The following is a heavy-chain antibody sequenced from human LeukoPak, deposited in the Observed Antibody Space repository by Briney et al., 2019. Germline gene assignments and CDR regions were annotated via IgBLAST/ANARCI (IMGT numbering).Heavy chain of an antibody. CDR3: ARDQEDSSSWYNPYYYYGMDV. CDR2: ISSSGSTI. J-gene: IGHJ6*02. D-gene: IGHD6-13*01. Sequence: GGSLRLSCTASGFTFGDYAMSWVRQAPGKGLEWVSYISSSGSTIYYADSVKGRFTISRDNAKNSLYLQMNSLRAEDTAVYYCARDQEDSSSWYNPYYYYGMDVWGQGTTVTVSS. CDR1: GFTFGDYA. V-gene: IGHV3-11*04.